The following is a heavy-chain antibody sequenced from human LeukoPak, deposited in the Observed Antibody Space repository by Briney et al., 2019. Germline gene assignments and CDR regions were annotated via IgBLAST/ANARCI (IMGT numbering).Heavy chain of an antibody. CDR3: ARPSIAVAGSFDY. CDR1: GGSLSSSSYY. Sequence: PSETLSLTCTVSGGSLSSSSYYWGWIRQPPGKGLEWIGCIYYSGSTYYNPSLKSRVTISVDTSKNQFSLKLSSVTAADTAVYYCARPSIAVAGSFDYWGQGTLVTVSS. V-gene: IGHV4-39*01. D-gene: IGHD6-19*01. J-gene: IGHJ4*02. CDR2: IYYSGST.